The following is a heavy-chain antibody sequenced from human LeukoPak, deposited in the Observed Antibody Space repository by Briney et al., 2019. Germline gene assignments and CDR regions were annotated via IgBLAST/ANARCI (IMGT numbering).Heavy chain of an antibody. V-gene: IGHV4-59*01. CDR2: IYYSGST. D-gene: IGHD3-3*01. CDR1: GGSISSYY. J-gene: IGHJ5*02. Sequence: SETLSLTCTVFGGSISSYYWSWIRQPPEKGLEWIGYIYYSGSTNYNPSLKSRVTISVDTSKNQFSLKLSSVTAADTAVYYCARGGSFGVVITWGQGTLVTVSS. CDR3: ARGGSFGVVIT.